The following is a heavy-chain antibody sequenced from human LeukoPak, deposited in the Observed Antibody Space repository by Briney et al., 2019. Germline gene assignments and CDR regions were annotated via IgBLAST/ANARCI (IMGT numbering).Heavy chain of an antibody. CDR3: ARAGLGSGYHGGFDY. V-gene: IGHV3-7*01. J-gene: IGHJ4*02. CDR2: IKQDGSEK. CDR1: GFTFSSCW. Sequence: PGGSLRLSCAASGFTFSSCWMSWVRQAPGKGLEWVANIKQDGSEKYYVDSVKGRFTISRDNAKNSLYLQMNSLRAEDTAVYYCARAGLGSGYHGGFDYWGQGTLVTVSS. D-gene: IGHD3-22*01.